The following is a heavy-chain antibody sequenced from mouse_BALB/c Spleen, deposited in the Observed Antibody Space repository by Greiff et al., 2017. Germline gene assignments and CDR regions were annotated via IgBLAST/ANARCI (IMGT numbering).Heavy chain of an antibody. Sequence: QVQLQQSGAELVRPGTSVKVSCKASGYAFTNYLIEWVKQRPGQGLEWIGVINPGSGGTNYNEKFKGKATLTADKSSSTAYMQLSSLTSDDSAVYFCARETTVVARGYYAMDYWGQGTSVTVSS. CDR1: GYAFTNYL. CDR2: INPGSGGT. CDR3: ARETTVVARGYYAMDY. J-gene: IGHJ4*01. D-gene: IGHD1-1*01. V-gene: IGHV1-54*03.